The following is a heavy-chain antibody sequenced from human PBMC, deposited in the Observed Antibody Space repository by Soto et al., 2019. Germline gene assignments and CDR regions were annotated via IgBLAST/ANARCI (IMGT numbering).Heavy chain of an antibody. J-gene: IGHJ6*02. CDR2: LSGSGGIT. Sequence: GGSLRLFPVAPGFTFSSYDIGSLRQSPGKELDWVSFLSGSGGITYSADSVKGRFTISRVNSKYIVYLQLPRLRAEDTAVYYCAKGITDTGGYYYYSMDVWGQGTAVTSP. V-gene: IGHV3-23*01. CDR3: AKGITDTGGYYYYSMDV. CDR1: GFTFSSYD. D-gene: IGHD2-15*01.